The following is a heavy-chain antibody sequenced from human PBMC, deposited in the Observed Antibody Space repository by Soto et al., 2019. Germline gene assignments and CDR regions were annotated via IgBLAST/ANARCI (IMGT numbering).Heavy chain of an antibody. D-gene: IGHD6-6*01. CDR1: SGSFSGYY. CDR2: ISQSGNT. Sequence: PSETLSLTCSIYSGSFSGYYWIWIRQPPGKGLEWIGEISQSGNTNYSPSLKSRVSISIDTSKKQFSLNLASVSAADTAVYYCARAPKVSGSSQTRPDFWGQGTLVTVSS. V-gene: IGHV4-34*01. CDR3: ARAPKVSGSSQTRPDF. J-gene: IGHJ4*02.